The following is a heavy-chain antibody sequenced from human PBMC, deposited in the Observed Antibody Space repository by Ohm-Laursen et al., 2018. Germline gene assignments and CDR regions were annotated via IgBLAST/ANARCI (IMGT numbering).Heavy chain of an antibody. CDR3: ARDLSYGSLDY. CDR1: GFIFDSFG. V-gene: IGHV3-20*04. D-gene: IGHD5-24*01. Sequence: SLRLSCAASGFIFDSFGMSWVRQGPGKELEWVASIDGTGRGLHYADSVKGRFTISRDNSKNTLYLQMNSLRAEDTAVYYCARDLSYGSLDYRGQGTLVTVSS. CDR2: IDGTGRGL. J-gene: IGHJ4*02.